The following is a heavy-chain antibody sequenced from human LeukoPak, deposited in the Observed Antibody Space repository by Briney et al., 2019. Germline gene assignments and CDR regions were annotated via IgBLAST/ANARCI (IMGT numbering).Heavy chain of an antibody. V-gene: IGHV4-30-4*08. Sequence: PSQTLSLTCTVSGGSISSGDYYWSWIRQPPGKGLEWIGYIYYSGSTYYNPSLKSRVTISVDTSKNQFSLKLSSVTAADTAVYYCAIHFQYYYDSSGYGFDPWGQGTLVTVSS. CDR1: GGSISSGDYY. J-gene: IGHJ5*02. CDR2: IYYSGST. D-gene: IGHD3-22*01. CDR3: AIHFQYYYDSSGYGFDP.